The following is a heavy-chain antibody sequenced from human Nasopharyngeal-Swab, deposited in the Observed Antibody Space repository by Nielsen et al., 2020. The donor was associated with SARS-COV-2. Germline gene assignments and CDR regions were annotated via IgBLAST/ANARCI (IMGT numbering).Heavy chain of an antibody. CDR3: ARGTPVAGTGHLWDY. Sequence: WVRQAPGQRPEWMGWINAATGKTKYFQKFQDRVTITRDTSANTAYVELSSLKSEDTAVYYCARGTPVAGTGHLWDYWGQGTLVTVSS. D-gene: IGHD6-19*01. J-gene: IGHJ4*02. CDR2: INAATGKT. V-gene: IGHV1-3*01.